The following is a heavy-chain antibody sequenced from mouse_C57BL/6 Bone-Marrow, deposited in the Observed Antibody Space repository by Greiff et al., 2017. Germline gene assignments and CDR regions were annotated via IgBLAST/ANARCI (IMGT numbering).Heavy chain of an antibody. CDR2: IDPENGDT. CDR3: ASTIWFAY. CDR1: GFNIKDDY. V-gene: IGHV14-4*01. Sequence: VHVKQSGAELVRPGASVKLSCTASGFNIKDDYMHWVKQRPEQGLEWIGWIDPENGDTESASTFPGKATITADTSSNTAYLQLSSLTSEDTAVFYCASTIWFAYWGQGTLVTVSA. D-gene: IGHD2-1*01. J-gene: IGHJ3*01.